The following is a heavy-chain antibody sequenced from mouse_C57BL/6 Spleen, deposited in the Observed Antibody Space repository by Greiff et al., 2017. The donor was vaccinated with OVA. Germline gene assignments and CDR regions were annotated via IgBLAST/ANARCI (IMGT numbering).Heavy chain of an antibody. D-gene: IGHD2-4*01. CDR1: GYTFTDYN. J-gene: IGHJ4*01. Sequence: EVQLQQSGPELVKPGASVKIPCKASGYTFTDYNMDWVKQSHGKSLEWIGDINPNNGGTIYNQKFKGKATLTVDKSSSTAYMELRSLTSEDTAVYYCARRSDYYDYGYAMDYWGQGTSVTVSS. CDR2: INPNNGGT. CDR3: ARRSDYYDYGYAMDY. V-gene: IGHV1-18*01.